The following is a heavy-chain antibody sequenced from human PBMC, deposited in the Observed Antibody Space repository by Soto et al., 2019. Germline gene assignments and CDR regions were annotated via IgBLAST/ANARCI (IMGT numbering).Heavy chain of an antibody. Sequence: ASVKVSCKASGYTFTGYYMHWVRQAPGQGLEWMGWINPNSGGTNYAQKFQGWVTMTRDTSISTAYMELSRLRSDDTAVYYCARVGLIAAAGADAFDSWGQETMVTV. CDR2: INPNSGGT. CDR3: ARVGLIAAAGADAFDS. J-gene: IGHJ3*02. D-gene: IGHD6-13*01. V-gene: IGHV1-2*04. CDR1: GYTFTGYY.